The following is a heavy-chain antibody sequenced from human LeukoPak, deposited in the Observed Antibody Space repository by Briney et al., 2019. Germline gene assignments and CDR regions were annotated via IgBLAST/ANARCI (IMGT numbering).Heavy chain of an antibody. CDR1: GYTFTSNA. CDR2: INTNTGNP. CDR3: ASFFSTSALCYYLDY. V-gene: IGHV7-4-1*02. Sequence: GASVKVSCKASGYTFTSNALGWVRQAPGQGLEWMGSINTNTGNPTYAQGFTGQFVFSLDTSDNTAYLQISSLQAEDTAVYSCASFFSTSALCYYLDYWGQGTLVTVSS. D-gene: IGHD2-8*01. J-gene: IGHJ4*02.